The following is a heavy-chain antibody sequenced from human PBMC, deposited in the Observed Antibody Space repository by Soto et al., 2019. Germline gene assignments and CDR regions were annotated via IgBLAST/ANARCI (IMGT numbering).Heavy chain of an antibody. D-gene: IGHD3-16*02. CDR1: GGSISSISYY. V-gene: IGHV4-39*01. CDR3: ARHWAYWGSSRPRCIDY. CDR2: IYYSGST. Sequence: SETLSLTCTVSGGSISSISYYWGWIRQPPGKGLEWIGSIYYSGSTYYNPSLKSRVTISVDTSKNQFSLKLSSVTAADTAVYYCARHWAYWGSSRPRCIDYWGQGTLVTVSS. J-gene: IGHJ4*02.